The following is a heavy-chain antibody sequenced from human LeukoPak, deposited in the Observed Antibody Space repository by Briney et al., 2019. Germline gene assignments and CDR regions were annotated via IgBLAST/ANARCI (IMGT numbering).Heavy chain of an antibody. D-gene: IGHD6-13*01. V-gene: IGHV1-8*01. CDR2: VNPNSGHT. Sequence: ASVKVSCKASGYTFTSYDINWVRQATGQGLEWMGWVNPNSGHTGFAQKFQGRVSMTTNTSISTAYMEVRSLKSEDTAVYYCARGDSSSWYYHYYYYMDVWGKGTTVTVSS. CDR1: GYTFTSYD. J-gene: IGHJ6*03. CDR3: ARGDSSSWYYHYYYYMDV.